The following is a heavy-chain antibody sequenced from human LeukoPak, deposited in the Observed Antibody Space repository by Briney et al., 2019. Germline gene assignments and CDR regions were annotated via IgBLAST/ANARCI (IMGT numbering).Heavy chain of an antibody. CDR3: ASELAGDTANCFDP. CDR2: ISGSGGST. J-gene: IGHJ5*02. CDR1: GCTFSSYA. V-gene: IGHV3-23*01. Sequence: GGSLRLSCAASGCTFSSYARSWVRQAPGKGLEWISAISGSGGSTYYANSVPGRYTIATETANTTMYLQINRLRAEDTAVSYGASELAGDTANCFDPWGQGTLVTVSS. D-gene: IGHD2-21*02.